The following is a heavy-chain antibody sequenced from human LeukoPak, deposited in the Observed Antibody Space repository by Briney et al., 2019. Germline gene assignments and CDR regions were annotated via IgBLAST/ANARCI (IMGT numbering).Heavy chain of an antibody. CDR2: INTKTGNP. D-gene: IGHD2-2*01. CDR1: GYTFSKYA. Sequence: GASVKVSCKASGYTFSKYAMNWVRQARGQGLEWMGWINTKTGNPTYAQGFTGRFVFSLETSVSKAHLQISSLKAADTAVYYCARGGGGAVVPAVWGQGTLVTVSS. CDR3: ARGGGGAVVPAV. J-gene: IGHJ4*02. V-gene: IGHV7-4-1*02.